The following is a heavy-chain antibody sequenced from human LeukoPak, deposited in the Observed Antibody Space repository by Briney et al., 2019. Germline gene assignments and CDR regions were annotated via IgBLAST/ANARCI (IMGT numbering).Heavy chain of an antibody. CDR3: ARARGYFDSSGLDY. CDR1: GFTFSSYE. J-gene: IGHJ4*02. V-gene: IGHV3-48*03. CDR2: ISSSGNTI. D-gene: IGHD3-22*01. Sequence: PGGSLRLSCAASGFTFSSYEMNWVRQAPGRGLEWLSCISSSGNTIYYTDSVKGRFTISRDNARNSLYLQVNSLRAEDTAIYYCARARGYFDSSGLDYWGQGTLVTVSS.